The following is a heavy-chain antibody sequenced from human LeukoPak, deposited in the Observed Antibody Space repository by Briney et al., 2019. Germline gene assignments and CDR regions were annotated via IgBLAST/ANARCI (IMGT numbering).Heavy chain of an antibody. D-gene: IGHD3-22*01. CDR3: AKDDNYYDSSGYYYVLGY. V-gene: IGHV3-30-3*01. CDR1: GFTFSSYA. Sequence: GGSLRLSCAASGFTFSSYAMHWVRQAPGKGLEWVAVISYDGSNKYYADSVKGRFTISRDNSKNTLYLQMNSLRAEDTAVYYCAKDDNYYDSSGYYYVLGYWGQGTLVTVSS. CDR2: ISYDGSNK. J-gene: IGHJ4*02.